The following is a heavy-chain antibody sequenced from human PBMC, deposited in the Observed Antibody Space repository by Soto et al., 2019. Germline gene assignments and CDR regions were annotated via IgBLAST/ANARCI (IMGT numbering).Heavy chain of an antibody. CDR3: EKDANWEDHY. CDR1: GFTFSNYA. D-gene: IGHD1-1*01. J-gene: IGHJ4*02. V-gene: IGHV3-23*01. Sequence: GGSLKLSCGAPGFTFSNYAMTWGRQAPGKGLEWVSFISGSGGITYYSDSVKGRFTISRDNSKNTLYLQMHSLRAEDTAIYYCEKDANWEDHYWGQGTLVTVSS. CDR2: ISGSGGIT.